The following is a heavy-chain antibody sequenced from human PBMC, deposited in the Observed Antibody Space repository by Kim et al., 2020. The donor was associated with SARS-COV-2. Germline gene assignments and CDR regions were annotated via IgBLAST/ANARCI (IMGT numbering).Heavy chain of an antibody. CDR3: TTGSTMVRGVAYYYYYGMDV. V-gene: IGHV3-15*01. Sequence: RFTISRDDSKNTLYLQMNSLKTEDTAVYYCTTGSTMVRGVAYYYYYGMDVWGQGTTVTVSS. J-gene: IGHJ6*02. D-gene: IGHD3-10*01.